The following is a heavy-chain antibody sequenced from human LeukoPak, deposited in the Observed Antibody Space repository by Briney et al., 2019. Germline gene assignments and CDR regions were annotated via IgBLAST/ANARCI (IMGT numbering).Heavy chain of an antibody. CDR1: GYSLSSYW. J-gene: IGHJ4*02. Sequence: GESLKIPCTGSGYSLSSYWIAWLRQMPGKGLEWMGIIYPSDSDTRYSPSFQGQVTISADESSNTAYLHWSSLKASDSAMYFCAGQRASTGILDFWGQGTLVTVSS. CDR2: IYPSDSDT. V-gene: IGHV5-51*01. CDR3: AGQRASTGILDF. D-gene: IGHD1-1*01.